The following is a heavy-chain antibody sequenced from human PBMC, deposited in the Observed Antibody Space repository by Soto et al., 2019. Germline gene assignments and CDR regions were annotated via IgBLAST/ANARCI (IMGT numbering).Heavy chain of an antibody. CDR3: AKDNEQLVQYDGMDV. D-gene: IGHD6-13*01. CDR1: GFTFSSYG. CDR2: ISYVGSNK. J-gene: IGHJ6*02. Sequence: QVQLVESGGGVVQPGRSLRLSCAASGFTFSSYGMHWVRQAPGKGLEWVAVISYVGSNKYYADSVKGRFTISRDNSKNTLYLQMNSLRAEDTAVYYCAKDNEQLVQYDGMDVWGQGTTVTVSS. V-gene: IGHV3-30*18.